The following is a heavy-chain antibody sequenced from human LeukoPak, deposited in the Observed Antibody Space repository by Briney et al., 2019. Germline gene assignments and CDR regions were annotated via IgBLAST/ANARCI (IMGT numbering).Heavy chain of an antibody. D-gene: IGHD2-15*01. CDR1: GYTFTSYG. CDR3: TGGYCSGGSCYPGQAFDI. V-gene: IGHV1-18*01. Sequence: ASVKVSCKASGYTFTSYGISWVRQAPGQGLEWMGWISAYNGNTNYAQKLQGRVTMTTDTSTSTAYMELRSLRSDDTAVYYCTGGYCSGGSCYPGQAFDIWGQGTMVTVSS. J-gene: IGHJ3*02. CDR2: ISAYNGNT.